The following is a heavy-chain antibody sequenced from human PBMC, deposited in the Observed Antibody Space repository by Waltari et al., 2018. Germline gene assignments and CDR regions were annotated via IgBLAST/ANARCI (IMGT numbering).Heavy chain of an antibody. V-gene: IGHV4-39*01. J-gene: IGHJ3*01. Sequence: QLQLQESGPRLVRPSETLSLICRVSGVSITSNRHYWAWIRQSPGQGLEWFGTVSYSGTTCISPSLKSRVSVSRDTSKNQVSLILGSVTAADMAVYYFATYIGASVGTAAFDVWGQGTMVTVSS. D-gene: IGHD5-12*01. CDR2: VSYSGTT. CDR1: GVSITSNRHY. CDR3: ATYIGASVGTAAFDV.